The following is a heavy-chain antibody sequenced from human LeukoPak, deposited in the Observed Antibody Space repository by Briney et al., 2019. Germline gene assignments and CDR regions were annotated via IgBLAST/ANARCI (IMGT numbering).Heavy chain of an antibody. Sequence: SETLSLTCTVSGDSISSGDYYWSWIRQPAEKGLEWIGRISSSGSTNYNPSLKSRVTISVDTSKNQFSLKLSSVTAADTAVYFCARGPYSYDSSGAFDIWGQGTMVTVSS. D-gene: IGHD3-22*01. CDR1: GDSISSGDYY. CDR3: ARGPYSYDSSGAFDI. J-gene: IGHJ3*02. V-gene: IGHV4-61*02. CDR2: ISSSGST.